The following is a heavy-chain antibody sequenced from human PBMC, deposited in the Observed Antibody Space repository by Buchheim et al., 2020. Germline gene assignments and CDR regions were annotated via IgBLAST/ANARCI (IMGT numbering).Heavy chain of an antibody. Sequence: EVQLVESGGGLVQSGGSLRLSCAASGFTFSTYSMNWVRQAPGKGLEWVSYISSSSTTIYYADSVKGRFTISRDNAKNSLYLQMNSLRAEDTALYYCARDSSGSTWYNIVYWGQGTL. CDR3: ARDSSGSTWYNIVY. CDR1: GFTFSTYS. V-gene: IGHV3-48*01. D-gene: IGHD6-13*01. CDR2: ISSSSTTI. J-gene: IGHJ4*02.